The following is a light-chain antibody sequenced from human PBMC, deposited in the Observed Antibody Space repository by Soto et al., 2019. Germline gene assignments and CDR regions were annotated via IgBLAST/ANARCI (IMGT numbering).Light chain of an antibody. Sequence: DIVMTQSPLSLPVTPGEPASISCRSSQSLLHSNGYNYLDWYLQKPGQSPQLLIYFGSNRASGVPDRFSGSGSGTDFTLKISRVEAEDVGVYYCMQALQTSWTFGQGTMVEIK. V-gene: IGKV2-28*01. J-gene: IGKJ1*01. CDR3: MQALQTSWT. CDR2: FGS. CDR1: QSLLHSNGYNY.